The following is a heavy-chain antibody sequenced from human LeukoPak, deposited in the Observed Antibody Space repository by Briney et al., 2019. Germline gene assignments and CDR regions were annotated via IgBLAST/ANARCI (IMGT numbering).Heavy chain of an antibody. CDR3: ARDPAGEWELLLPVSFDY. V-gene: IGHV4-39*07. D-gene: IGHD1-26*01. CDR1: GGSVSISSYY. J-gene: IGHJ4*02. Sequence: SSETLSLTCTVSGGSVSISSYYWGWIRQPPGKGLEWIGSIYYSGSTYYNPSLKSRVTISVDTSKNQFSLKLSSVTAADTAVYYCARDPAGEWELLLPVSFDYWGQGTLVTVSS. CDR2: IYYSGST.